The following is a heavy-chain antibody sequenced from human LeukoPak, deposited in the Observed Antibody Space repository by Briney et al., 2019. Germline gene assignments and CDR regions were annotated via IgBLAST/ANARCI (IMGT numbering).Heavy chain of an antibody. Sequence: HPGGSLRLSCAASGFTFSSYAMSWVRQAPGKGLEWVSGISNSGGSTYYADSVKGRFTISRDNSKNTLYLQMNSLRAEDTAVYYCAKFVAGLYYFDYWGLGTLVTVSS. CDR2: ISNSGGST. CDR1: GFTFSSYA. D-gene: IGHD6-19*01. V-gene: IGHV3-23*01. CDR3: AKFVAGLYYFDY. J-gene: IGHJ4*02.